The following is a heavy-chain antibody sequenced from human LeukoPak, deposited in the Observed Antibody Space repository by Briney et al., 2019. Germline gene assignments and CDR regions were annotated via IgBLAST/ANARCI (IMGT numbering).Heavy chain of an antibody. CDR3: ARGDEGLDTAMVGFDY. V-gene: IGHV4-38-2*01. CDR1: GFTFSDYN. J-gene: IGHJ4*02. CDR2: IYHSGST. D-gene: IGHD5-18*01. Sequence: GSLRLSCAASGFTFSDYNMRWIRQAPGKGLEWIGSIYHSGSTYYNPSLKSRVTISVDTSKNQFSLKLSSVTAADTAVYYCARGDEGLDTAMVGFDYWGQGTLVTVSS.